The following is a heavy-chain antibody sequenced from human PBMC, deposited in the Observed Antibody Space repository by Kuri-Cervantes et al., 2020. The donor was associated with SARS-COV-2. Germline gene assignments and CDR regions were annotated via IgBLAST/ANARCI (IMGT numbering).Heavy chain of an antibody. J-gene: IGHJ4*02. V-gene: IGHV3-30*02. D-gene: IGHD6-19*01. CDR1: GFTFSSYG. CDR3: ANDRAAVAVELAPFDY. CDR2: IRYDGSNK. Sequence: GESLKISCAASGFTFSSYGMHWVRQAPGKGLELVAFIRYDGSNKYYADSVKGRFTISRDNSKNTLYLQMNSLRAEDTAVYYCANDRAAVAVELAPFDYWGQGTLVTVSS.